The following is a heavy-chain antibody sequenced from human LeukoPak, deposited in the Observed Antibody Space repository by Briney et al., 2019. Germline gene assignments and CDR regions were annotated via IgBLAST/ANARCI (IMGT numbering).Heavy chain of an antibody. V-gene: IGHV4-61*02. J-gene: IGHJ4*02. CDR1: GGSISSGSYY. D-gene: IGHD4-17*01. CDR2: IYTSGST. Sequence: PSQTLSLTCTVSGGSISSGSYYWSWIRQPAGKGLEWIGRIYTSGSTNYNPSLKSRVTISVDTSKNQFSLKLSSVTAADTAVYYCARGLNRNDYGDYGYWGQGTLVTVSS. CDR3: ARGLNRNDYGDYGY.